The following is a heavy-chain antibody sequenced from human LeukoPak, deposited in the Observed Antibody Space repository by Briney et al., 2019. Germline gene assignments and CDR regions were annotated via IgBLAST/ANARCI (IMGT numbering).Heavy chain of an antibody. J-gene: IGHJ3*02. D-gene: IGHD1-26*01. V-gene: IGHV1-46*01. CDR3: ATRVRWELLQDFFAFDI. Sequence: ASVKVSCKASGYTFTSYYMHWVRQAPGQGLEWMGIINPSGGSTSYAQKFQGRVTMTRDTSTSTVYMELSSLRSEDTAVYYCATRVRWELLQDFFAFDIWGQGTMVTVSS. CDR1: GYTFTSYY. CDR2: INPSGGST.